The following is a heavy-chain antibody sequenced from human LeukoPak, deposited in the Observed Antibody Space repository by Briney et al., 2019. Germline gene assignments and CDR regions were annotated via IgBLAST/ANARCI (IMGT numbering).Heavy chain of an antibody. D-gene: IGHD3-9*01. Sequence: GGSLRLSCAASGFTFSSYAMSWVRQAPGKGLEWVSAISGSGGSTYYADSAKGRFTISRDNSKNTLYLQMNSLRAEDTAVYYCASGYFDWLLQSPFLAFDIWGQGTMVTVSS. CDR1: GFTFSSYA. CDR3: ASGYFDWLLQSPFLAFDI. V-gene: IGHV3-23*01. J-gene: IGHJ3*02. CDR2: ISGSGGST.